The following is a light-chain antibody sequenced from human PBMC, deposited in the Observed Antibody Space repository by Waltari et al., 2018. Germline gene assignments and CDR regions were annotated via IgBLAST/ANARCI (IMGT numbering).Light chain of an antibody. Sequence: QSALTQPASVSGSPGQSITISCTGTSSDVGGSNYVSWYQQHPGKAPKLMIYDVSNRPSGVSNRFSGSKSGNTASLTISGLQPEDEADYYCNSFTSSSTVVFGGGTKLTVL. CDR2: DVS. V-gene: IGLV2-14*03. J-gene: IGLJ3*02. CDR3: NSFTSSSTVV. CDR1: SSDVGGSNY.